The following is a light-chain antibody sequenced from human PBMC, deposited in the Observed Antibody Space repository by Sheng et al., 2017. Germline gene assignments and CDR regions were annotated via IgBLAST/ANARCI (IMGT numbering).Light chain of an antibody. CDR3: QQYNKWPLT. Sequence: EIVMTQSPTTLSVSPGERATLSCRASQSVSSQLAWYQQKPGQAPRLLIYGATIRATGIPARFSGSGSGTEFTLTISILQSEDFAVYFCQQYNKWPLTFGGGTEVEIK. V-gene: IGKV3D-15*03. CDR2: GAT. J-gene: IGKJ4*01. CDR1: QSVSSQ.